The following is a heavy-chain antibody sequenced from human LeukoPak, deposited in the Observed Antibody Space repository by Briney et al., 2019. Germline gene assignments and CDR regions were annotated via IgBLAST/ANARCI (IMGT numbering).Heavy chain of an antibody. CDR1: GFTFSSYG. D-gene: IGHD3-16*01. Sequence: GGSLRLSCAASGFTFSSYGMHWVRQAPGKGLEWVAFIRYDGSNKYYADSVKGRFTISRDNSKNTLFLQMNSLRAEDTAVYYCVKDRIWGEDYFDYWGQGTLVTVSS. V-gene: IGHV3-30*02. CDR3: VKDRIWGEDYFDY. CDR2: IRYDGSNK. J-gene: IGHJ4*02.